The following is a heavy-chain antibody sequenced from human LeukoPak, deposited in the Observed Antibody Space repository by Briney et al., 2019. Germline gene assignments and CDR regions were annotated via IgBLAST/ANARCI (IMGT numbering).Heavy chain of an antibody. J-gene: IGHJ6*02. CDR2: IYYSGST. CDR3: ARQGRIYCSGGSCYQARLYYGMDV. Sequence: PSETLSLTCTVSGGSISSYYWSGLRQPPGKGLEWIGYIYYSGSTNYNPSLKSRVTISVDTSKNQFSLKLSSVTAADTAVYYCARQGRIYCSGGSCYQARLYYGMDVWGQGTTVTVSS. CDR1: GGSISSYY. V-gene: IGHV4-59*08. D-gene: IGHD2-15*01.